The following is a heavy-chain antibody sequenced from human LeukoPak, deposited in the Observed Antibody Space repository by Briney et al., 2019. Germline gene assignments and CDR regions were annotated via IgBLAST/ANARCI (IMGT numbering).Heavy chain of an antibody. Sequence: GGSLRVSCAASGVTFTSYVMHWVRQAPGKGLEWVAVISYDGGNKYYADSVKGRVAISRDKSKNTLYLQMNSARAEDTAVCYCARDWGGLVGSTTGDYWGQGTLVTVSS. CDR2: ISYDGGNK. CDR3: ARDWGGLVGSTTGDY. CDR1: GVTFTSYV. D-gene: IGHD1-26*01. J-gene: IGHJ4*02. V-gene: IGHV3-30*09.